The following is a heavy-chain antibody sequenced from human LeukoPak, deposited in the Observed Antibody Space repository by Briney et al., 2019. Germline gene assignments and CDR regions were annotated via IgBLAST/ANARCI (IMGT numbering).Heavy chain of an antibody. V-gene: IGHV3-53*01. J-gene: IGHJ4*02. CDR2: IYSGGST. CDR1: GFTVSSNY. CDR3: ARGIPLDH. Sequence: GGSLRLSCAASGFTVSSNYMSWVRQAPGKGLEWVSVIYSGGSTYYADSVKGRFPISRDNSKNTLYLQMNSLRAGDTAVYLGARGIPLDHWGQGTLVTVSS.